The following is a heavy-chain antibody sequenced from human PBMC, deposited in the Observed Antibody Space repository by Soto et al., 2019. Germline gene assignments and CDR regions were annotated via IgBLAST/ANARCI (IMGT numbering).Heavy chain of an antibody. CDR3: ARAGLRYFDWLSPFDY. Sequence: SETLSLTCTVSGGSISSYYWSWIRQPPGKGLEWIGYIYYSGSTNYNPSLKSRVTISVDTSKNQFSLKLSSVTAADTAVYYCARAGLRYFDWLSPFDYWGQGTLGTSPQ. CDR1: GGSISSYY. CDR2: IYYSGST. V-gene: IGHV4-59*01. D-gene: IGHD3-9*01. J-gene: IGHJ4*02.